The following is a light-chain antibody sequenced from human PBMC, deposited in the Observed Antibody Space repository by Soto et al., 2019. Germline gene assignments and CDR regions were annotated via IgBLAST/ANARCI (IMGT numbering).Light chain of an antibody. CDR1: SGHSSYA. J-gene: IGLJ3*02. Sequence: QAVVTQSPSASASPGASVKLTCTLSSGHSSYAIAWHQQQPEKGPRYLMKLNSDGSHSKGDGIPDRFSGSSSGAERYLTISSLQSEDEADYYCQTWDTGDWVFGGRTQLTVL. V-gene: IGLV4-69*01. CDR3: QTWDTGDWV. CDR2: LNSDGSH.